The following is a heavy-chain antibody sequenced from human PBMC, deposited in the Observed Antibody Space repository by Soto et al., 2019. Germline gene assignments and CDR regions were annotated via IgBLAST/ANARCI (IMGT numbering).Heavy chain of an antibody. CDR3: AREDHLGELSLYLGWDAFDI. V-gene: IGHV3-48*01. CDR2: ISSSSSTI. Sequence: EVQLVESGGGLVQPGGSLRLSCAASGFTFSSYSMNWVRQAPGKGLEWVSYISSSSSTIYYADSVKGRFTISRDNAKNSLYLQMNSLRAEDTAVYYCAREDHLGELSLYLGWDAFDIWGQGTMVTVSS. D-gene: IGHD3-16*02. CDR1: GFTFSSYS. J-gene: IGHJ3*02.